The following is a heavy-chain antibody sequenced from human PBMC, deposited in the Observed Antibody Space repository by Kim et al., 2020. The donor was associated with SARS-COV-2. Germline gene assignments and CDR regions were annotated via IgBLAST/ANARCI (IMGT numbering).Heavy chain of an antibody. J-gene: IGHJ4*02. Sequence: SETLSLTCTISGGSIRGHFWSWIRQSAGKGLEFVGRLFPGGSSDYSPSLMSRVAMSSDTSTNKVSLTLRSVTAADTAVYDCARDRRGVTGTYYYDDWGQG. CDR1: GGSIRGHF. CDR3: ARDRRGVTGTYYYDD. D-gene: IGHD2-21*02. CDR2: LFPGGSS. V-gene: IGHV4-4*07.